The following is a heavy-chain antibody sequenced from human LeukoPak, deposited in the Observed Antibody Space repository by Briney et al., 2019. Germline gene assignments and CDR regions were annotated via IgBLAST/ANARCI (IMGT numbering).Heavy chain of an antibody. D-gene: IGHD3-22*01. CDR3: ARDPTYYYDSSGYYYMDV. V-gene: IGHV3-48*04. CDR1: GFTFSSYW. J-gene: IGHJ6*03. Sequence: GGSLRLSCAASGFTFSSYWMHWVRQAPGKGLEWVSYISSSGSTIYYADSVKGRFTISRDNAKNSLYLQMNSLRAEDTAVYYCARDPTYYYDSSGYYYMDVWGKGTTVTISS. CDR2: ISSSGSTI.